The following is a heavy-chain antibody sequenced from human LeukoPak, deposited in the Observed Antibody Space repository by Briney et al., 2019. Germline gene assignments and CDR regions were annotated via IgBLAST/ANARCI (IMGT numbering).Heavy chain of an antibody. J-gene: IGHJ6*03. CDR2: IIPILGIA. V-gene: IGHV1-69*02. Sequence: GASVKVSCKASGGTFSSYTISWVRQAPGRGLEWMGRIIPILGIANYAQKFQGRVTITADKSTSTAYMELSSLRSEDTAVYYCASMVVPAAIMFGHSVYYYYYMDVWGKGTTVTVSS. CDR3: ASMVVPAAIMFGHSVYYYYYMDV. D-gene: IGHD2-2*01. CDR1: GGTFSSYT.